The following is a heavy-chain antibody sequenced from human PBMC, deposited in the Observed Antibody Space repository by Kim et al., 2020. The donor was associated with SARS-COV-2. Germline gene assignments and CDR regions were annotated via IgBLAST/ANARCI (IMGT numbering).Heavy chain of an antibody. V-gene: IGHV1-2*06. CDR2: INPNSGGT. CDR3: AREPPYYDILTGYPTDYYYYYMDV. D-gene: IGHD3-9*01. Sequence: ASVKVSCKASGYTFTGYYMHWVRQAPGQGLEWMGRINPNSGGTNYAQKFQGRVTMTRDTSISTAYMELSRLRSDDTAVYYCAREPPYYDILTGYPTDYYYYYMDVWGKGTTVTFSS. CDR1: GYTFTGYY. J-gene: IGHJ6*03.